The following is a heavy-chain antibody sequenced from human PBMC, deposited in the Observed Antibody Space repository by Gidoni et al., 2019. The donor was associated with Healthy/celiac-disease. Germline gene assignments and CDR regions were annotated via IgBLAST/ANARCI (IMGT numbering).Heavy chain of an antibody. CDR1: GGSISSGGYY. J-gene: IGHJ2*01. D-gene: IGHD2-15*01. CDR3: AREEQTRGLPGYFDL. V-gene: IGHV4-31*03. CDR2: IYYSGST. Sequence: QVQLQESGPGLVKPSQTLSLTCTVSGGSISSGGYYWSWSRQPPGKGLEWSGYIYYSGSTYYNPSLKSRFTISVDTSKNQFSLKLSSVTAADTAVYYCAREEQTRGLPGYFDLWGRGTLVTVSS.